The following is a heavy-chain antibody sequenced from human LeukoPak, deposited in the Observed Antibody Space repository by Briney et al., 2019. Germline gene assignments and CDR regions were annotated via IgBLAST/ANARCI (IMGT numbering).Heavy chain of an antibody. D-gene: IGHD2-2*01. J-gene: IGHJ4*02. CDR2: IIPIFGTA. CDR1: GGTFSSYA. V-gene: IGHV1-69*13. CDR3: ARRPGKYQPLPFDY. Sequence: ASVKVSCKASGGTFSSYAISWVRQAPGQGLEWMGGIIPIFGTANYAQKFQGRVTITADESTSTAYMELSSLRSEDTAVYYCARRPGKYQPLPFDYWGQGTLVTVSS.